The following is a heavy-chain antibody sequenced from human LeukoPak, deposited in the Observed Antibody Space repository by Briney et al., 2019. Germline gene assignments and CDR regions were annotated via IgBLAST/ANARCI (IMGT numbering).Heavy chain of an antibody. V-gene: IGHV3-48*01. CDR2: ISSISGTI. CDR1: GFTSSSYS. CDR3: ARDHNYAFDY. J-gene: IGHJ4*02. D-gene: IGHD5-18*01. Sequence: GGSLRLSCAAPGFTSSSYSMNWVRQAPGKGLEWVSYISSISGTINYADSVKGRFTISGDNAMNSLFLQMNSLRAEDTAVYYCARDHNYAFDYWGQGTLVTVSS.